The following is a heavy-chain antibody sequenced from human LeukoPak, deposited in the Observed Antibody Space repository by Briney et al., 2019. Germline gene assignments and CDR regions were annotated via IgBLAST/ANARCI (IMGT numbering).Heavy chain of an antibody. V-gene: IGHV3-43*02. J-gene: IGHJ1*01. Sequence: PGRSLRLSCAASGFTFDDYAMHWVRQAPGKGLEWVSLISGDGGSTYYADSVKGRFTISRDNSKNSLYLQMNSLRTEDTALYYCAKDSIAAAGTYFQHWGQGTLVTVSS. CDR3: AKDSIAAAGTYFQH. D-gene: IGHD6-13*01. CDR2: ISGDGGST. CDR1: GFTFDDYA.